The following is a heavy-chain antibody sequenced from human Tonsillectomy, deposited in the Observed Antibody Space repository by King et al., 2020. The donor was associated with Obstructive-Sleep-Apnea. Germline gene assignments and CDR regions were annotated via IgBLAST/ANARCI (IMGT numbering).Heavy chain of an antibody. V-gene: IGHV3-9*01. CDR2: INWNSGNI. Sequence: VQLVESGGGLVQPGRSLRLSCATSGFTFDDYAMHWVRHAPGKGLEWVSGINWNSGNIGYADSVKGRFTISRDNAKNSLSLQMNSLRTEDTALYYCVKDRAGGVPDAFDIWGQGTMVTVSS. D-gene: IGHD3-16*01. J-gene: IGHJ3*02. CDR1: GFTFDDYA. CDR3: VKDRAGGVPDAFDI.